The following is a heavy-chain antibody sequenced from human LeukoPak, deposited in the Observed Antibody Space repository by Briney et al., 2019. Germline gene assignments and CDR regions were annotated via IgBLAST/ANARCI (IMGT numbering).Heavy chain of an antibody. V-gene: IGHV3-23*01. Sequence: GGSPRLSCAASGFTFSSYAMSWVRQAPGKGLEWVSAISGSGGSTYYADSVKGRFTISRDNSKNTLYLQMNSLRAEDTAVYYCAKEKLYCSGGSCYSGYYFDYWGQGTLVTVSS. J-gene: IGHJ4*02. D-gene: IGHD2-15*01. CDR3: AKEKLYCSGGSCYSGYYFDY. CDR2: ISGSGGST. CDR1: GFTFSSYA.